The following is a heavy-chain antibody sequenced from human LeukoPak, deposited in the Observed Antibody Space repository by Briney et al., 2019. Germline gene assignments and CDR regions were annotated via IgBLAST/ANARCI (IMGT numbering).Heavy chain of an antibody. D-gene: IGHD1-26*01. CDR2: MNPNSGNT. J-gene: IGHJ6*02. V-gene: IGHV1-8*01. CDR1: GYTFTSYD. CDR3: ARQAGWWELPRYYYYGMDV. Sequence: GASVKVSCKASGYTFTSYDINWVRQATGQGLEWMGWMNPNSGNTGYAQKFQGRVTMTRNTSISTAYMELSSLRSEDTAVYYCARQAGWWELPRYYYYGMDVWGQGTTVTVSS.